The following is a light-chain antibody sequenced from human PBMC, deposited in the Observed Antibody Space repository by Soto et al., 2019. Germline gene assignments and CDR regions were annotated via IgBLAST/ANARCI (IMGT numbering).Light chain of an antibody. V-gene: IGKV3-11*01. Sequence: EIVLTQSPATLSLSPGERATLSCRASQSVSSYLAWYQQKPGQAPRLLIYDASNRATGIPARFSGSGSGTDFTLTISSLETEDFAVYYCQHRMNWPLTFGQGTRLEIK. J-gene: IGKJ5*01. CDR3: QHRMNWPLT. CDR1: QSVSSY. CDR2: DAS.